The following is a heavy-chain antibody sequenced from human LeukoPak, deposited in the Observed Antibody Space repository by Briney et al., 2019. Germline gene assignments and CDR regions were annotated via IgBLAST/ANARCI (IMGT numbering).Heavy chain of an antibody. Sequence: GESLKISCQGSIHTLTTYWIGWVRQMPGEGLEWMGIIFPGDSDTRYNPSFQGQVTISAARTISTAYLQWSSLKASDTAIYYCARLVGDYFYFANWGQGTLVSVSS. V-gene: IGHV5-51*01. CDR1: IHTLTTYW. CDR2: IFPGDSDT. CDR3: ARLVGDYFYFAN. J-gene: IGHJ4*02. D-gene: IGHD4-17*01.